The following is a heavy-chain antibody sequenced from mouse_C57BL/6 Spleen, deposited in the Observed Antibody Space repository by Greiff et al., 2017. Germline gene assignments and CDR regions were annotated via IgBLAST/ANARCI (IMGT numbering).Heavy chain of an antibody. CDR1: GYTFTSYW. CDR2: IDPSDSET. J-gene: IGHJ1*03. V-gene: IGHV1-52*01. CDR3: ARNLYYGSSYGYFDV. Sequence: VQLQQPGAELVRPGSSVKLSCKASGYTFTSYWMHWVKQRPIQGLEWIGNIDPSDSETHYNQKFKDKATLPVDKSSSTAYMQLSSLTSEDSAVYYCARNLYYGSSYGYFDVWGTGTTVTVSS. D-gene: IGHD1-1*01.